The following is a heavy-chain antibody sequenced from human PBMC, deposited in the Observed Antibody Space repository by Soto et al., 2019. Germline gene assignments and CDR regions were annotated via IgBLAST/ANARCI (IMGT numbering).Heavy chain of an antibody. Sequence: SETLSLTCAVSGGSISSSNWWSWVRQPPGKGLEWIGEIYHSGSTNYNPSLKSRVTISVDKSKNQFSLKLSSVTAADTAVYYCARAATGGYSGYDVARPYWFDPWGQGTLVTVSS. J-gene: IGHJ5*02. CDR3: ARAATGGYSGYDVARPYWFDP. CDR1: GGSISSSNW. D-gene: IGHD5-12*01. V-gene: IGHV4-4*02. CDR2: IYHSGST.